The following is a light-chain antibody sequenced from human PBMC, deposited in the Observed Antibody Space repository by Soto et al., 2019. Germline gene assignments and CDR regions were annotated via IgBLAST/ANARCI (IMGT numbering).Light chain of an antibody. CDR2: DFS. CDR3: TSYTARRLYV. V-gene: IGLV2-14*03. CDR1: SSDVGGYDY. J-gene: IGLJ1*01. Sequence: QSVLTQPASVSGSPGQSITISCTGTSSDVGGYDYVSWYQQHPGKAPKLLIYDFSNRPSGVSTRFSGSKSGNTASLTISGLQAEDEGDYYCTSYTARRLYVFGSGTKVTVL.